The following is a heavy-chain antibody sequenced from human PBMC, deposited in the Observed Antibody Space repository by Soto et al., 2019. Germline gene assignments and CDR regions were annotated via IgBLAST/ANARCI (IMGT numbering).Heavy chain of an antibody. V-gene: IGHV3-7*01. CDR1: GFTFSSYW. J-gene: IGHJ6*02. Sequence: PGGSLRLSCAASGFTFSSYWMSWVRQAPGKGLEWVANIKQDGSEKYYVDSVKGRFTISRDNAKNSLYLQMNSLRAEDTAVYYCARVVYSSSWPPRTYYYYGMDVWGQGTTVTVSS. CDR3: ARVVYSSSWPPRTYYYYGMDV. D-gene: IGHD6-13*01. CDR2: IKQDGSEK.